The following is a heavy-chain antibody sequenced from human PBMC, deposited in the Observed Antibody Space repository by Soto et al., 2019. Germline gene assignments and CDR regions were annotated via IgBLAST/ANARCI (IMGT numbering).Heavy chain of an antibody. Sequence: EVQLVESGGGLVKPGGSLRLSCAASGFTFSGYSMNWVRQAPGKGLEWVSSISSSSSYIYYADSVKGRFTISRDNAKNSRYLQMTSLRAEDTAVYYCARDRGYAFDIWGQGTMVTVSS. CDR2: ISSSSSYI. D-gene: IGHD3-10*01. J-gene: IGHJ3*02. CDR3: ARDRGYAFDI. CDR1: GFTFSGYS. V-gene: IGHV3-21*01.